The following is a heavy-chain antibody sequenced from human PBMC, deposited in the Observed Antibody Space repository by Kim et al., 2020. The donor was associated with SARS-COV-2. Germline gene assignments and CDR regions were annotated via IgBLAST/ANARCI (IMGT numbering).Heavy chain of an antibody. D-gene: IGHD6-13*01. J-gene: IGHJ4*02. CDR2: SSETV. Sequence: SSETVYYADSLKGRFTISRDNAKNSLYLQMNSLRDEDTAVYYCARAAGKDYWGQGTLVIVSS. CDR3: ARAAGKDY. V-gene: IGHV3-48*02.